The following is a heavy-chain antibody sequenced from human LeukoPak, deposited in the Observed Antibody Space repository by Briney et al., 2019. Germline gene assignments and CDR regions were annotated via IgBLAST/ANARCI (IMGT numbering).Heavy chain of an antibody. J-gene: IGHJ6*03. CDR3: ARPTSRPSNYYHTDV. V-gene: IGHV1-8*01. D-gene: IGHD6-13*01. CDR2: MNPNNGNT. CDR1: GYTFTSFD. Sequence: ASVKVSCKASGYTFTSFDINWVRQATGQGLEWMGWMNPNNGNTGYAQKFQGRVTMTRDTAISTAYMELSSPTYEDTAVYYCARPTSRPSNYYHTDVWGKGTTVTVSS.